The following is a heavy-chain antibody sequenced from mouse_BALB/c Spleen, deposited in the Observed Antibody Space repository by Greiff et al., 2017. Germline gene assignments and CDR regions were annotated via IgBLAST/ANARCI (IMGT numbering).Heavy chain of an antibody. J-gene: IGHJ1*01. CDR3: ARQRFITTVVGYFDV. CDR1: GYTFSSYW. V-gene: IGHV1-9*01. CDR2: ILPGSGST. Sequence: LQESGAELMKPGASVKISCKATGYTFSSYWIEWVKQRPGHGLEWIGEILPGSGSTNYNEKFKGKATFTADTSSNTAYMQLSSLTSEDSAVYYCARQRFITTVVGYFDVWGAGTTVTVSS. D-gene: IGHD1-1*01.